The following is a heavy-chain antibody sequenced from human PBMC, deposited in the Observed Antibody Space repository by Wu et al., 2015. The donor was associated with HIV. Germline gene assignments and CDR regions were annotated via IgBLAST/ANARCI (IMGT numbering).Heavy chain of an antibody. CDR1: GYTFTSYG. D-gene: IGHD4-11*01. J-gene: IGHJ6*03. V-gene: IGHV1-18*01. Sequence: QVQLVQSGAEVKKPGASVKVSCKASGYTFTSYGISWVRQAPGQGLEWMGWISAYNGNTNYAQKLQGRVTMTTDTSTSTAYMELRSLRSDDTAVYYCARYLADYSNYYYYYYMDVWGKGTTVTVSS. CDR3: ARYLADYSNYYYYYYMDV. CDR2: ISAYNGNT.